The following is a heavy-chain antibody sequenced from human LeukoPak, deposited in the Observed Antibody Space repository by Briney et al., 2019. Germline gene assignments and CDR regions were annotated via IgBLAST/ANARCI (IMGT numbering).Heavy chain of an antibody. D-gene: IGHD6-13*01. Sequence: SETLSLTCTVSGGSISSYYWSWIRQPAGKGLEWIGRIYTSGSTNYNPSLKSRVTMSVDTSKNQFPLKLSSVTAADTAVYYCARARGAAGRSWFDPWGQGTLVTVSS. CDR1: GGSISSYY. J-gene: IGHJ5*02. V-gene: IGHV4-4*07. CDR3: ARARGAAGRSWFDP. CDR2: IYTSGST.